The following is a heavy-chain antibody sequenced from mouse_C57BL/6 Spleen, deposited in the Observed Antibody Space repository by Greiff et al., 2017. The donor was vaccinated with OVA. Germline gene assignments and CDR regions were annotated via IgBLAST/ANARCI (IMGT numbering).Heavy chain of an antibody. D-gene: IGHD2-2*01. CDR3: ARGVTTDYYAMDY. Sequence: VQLQQPGAELVRPGSSVKLSCKASGYTFTSYWMHWVKQRPIQGLEWIGNIDPSDSETHYNQKFKDKATLTVDKSSSTAYMQLSSLTSEDSAVYYGARGVTTDYYAMDYWGQGTSVTVSS. V-gene: IGHV1-52*01. CDR2: IDPSDSET. J-gene: IGHJ4*01. CDR1: GYTFTSYW.